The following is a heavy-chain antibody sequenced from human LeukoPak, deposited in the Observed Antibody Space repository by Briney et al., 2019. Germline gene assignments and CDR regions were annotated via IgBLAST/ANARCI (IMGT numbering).Heavy chain of an antibody. Sequence: GGSMRLSCAASGFTFSVYYMSWIRQAAEKGLEWVSYISSSVSPIYYADSVKGRFTISRDNAKTSLYLKMNSLRAEDTAVYYCATPQARPTAYYYYGMDVWGQGTTVTVSS. CDR3: ATPQARPTAYYYYGMDV. J-gene: IGHJ6*02. CDR2: ISSSVSPI. V-gene: IGHV3-11*01. CDR1: GFTFSVYY. D-gene: IGHD5-18*01.